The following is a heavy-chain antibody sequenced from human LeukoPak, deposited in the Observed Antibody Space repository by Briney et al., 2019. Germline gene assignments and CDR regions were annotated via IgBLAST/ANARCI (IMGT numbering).Heavy chain of an antibody. CDR3: ARDTGTYYGSGSYSLYDY. CDR2: IIPIFGTA. J-gene: IGHJ4*02. Sequence: GASVKVSCKASGGTFSSYAISWVRQAPGQGLEWMGGIIPIFGTANYAQKFQGRVTITTDESTSTAYMELSSLRSEDTAVYYCARDTGTYYGSGSYSLYDYWGQGTLVTVSS. CDR1: GGTFSSYA. D-gene: IGHD3-10*01. V-gene: IGHV1-69*05.